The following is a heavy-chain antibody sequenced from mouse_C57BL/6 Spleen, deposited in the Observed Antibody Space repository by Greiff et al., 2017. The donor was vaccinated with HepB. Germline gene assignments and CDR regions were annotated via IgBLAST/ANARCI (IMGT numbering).Heavy chain of an antibody. D-gene: IGHD2-2*01. CDR1: GFTFSDYG. V-gene: IGHV5-17*01. CDR2: ISSGSSTI. Sequence: EVMLVESGGGLVKPGGSLKLSCAASGFTFSDYGMHWVRQAPEKGLEWVAYISSGSSTIYYADTVKGRFTISRDNAKNTLFLQMTSLRSEDTAMYYCARQGLYGSAWFAYWGQGTLVTVSA. J-gene: IGHJ3*01. CDR3: ARQGLYGSAWFAY.